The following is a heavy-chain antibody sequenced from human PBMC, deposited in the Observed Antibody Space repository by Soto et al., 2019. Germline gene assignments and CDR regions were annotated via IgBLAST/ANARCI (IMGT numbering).Heavy chain of an antibody. CDR2: ISGSGGST. CDR1: GFTFSSYA. CDR3: AKDTLVGATEHYDY. J-gene: IGHJ4*02. D-gene: IGHD1-26*01. Sequence: EVQLLESGGGLVQPGGSLRLSCAASGFTFSSYAMSWVPQAPGKGLEWVSAISGSGGSTYYADSVKGRSTISRDNSKNTLYLQMNSLRAEDTAVYYCAKDTLVGATEHYDYWGQGTLVTVSS. V-gene: IGHV3-23*01.